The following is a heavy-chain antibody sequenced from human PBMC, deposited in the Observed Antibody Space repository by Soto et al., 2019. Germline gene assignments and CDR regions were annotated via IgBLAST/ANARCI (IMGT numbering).Heavy chain of an antibody. CDR3: AREGPRPSGWFDP. Sequence: QVQLVQSGAEVKKPGSSVKVSCKASGGTFSSYTISWVRQAPGQGLEWMGRIIPILGIANYAQKFQGRVTILADKSTSTAYMELSSLRSEDTAVYYCAREGPRPSGWFDPWGQGTLVTVSS. CDR1: GGTFSSYT. J-gene: IGHJ5*02. V-gene: IGHV1-69*08. CDR2: IIPILGIA. D-gene: IGHD3-10*01.